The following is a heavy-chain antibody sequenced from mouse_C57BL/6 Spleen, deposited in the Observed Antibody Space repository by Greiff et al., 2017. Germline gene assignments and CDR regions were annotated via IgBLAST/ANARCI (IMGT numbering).Heavy chain of an antibody. D-gene: IGHD1-1*01. CDR2: IRSKSNNYAT. CDR1: GFSFNTYA. J-gene: IGHJ1*03. Sequence: EVMLVESGGGLVQPKGSLKLSCAASGFSFNTYAMNWVRQAPGKGLEWVARIRSKSNNYATYYADSVKDRFTISRDDSESMRYLQMNNLKTEDTAMYYCVRDYYGSSYGYFDVWGTETTVTVSS. V-gene: IGHV10-1*01. CDR3: VRDYYGSSYGYFDV.